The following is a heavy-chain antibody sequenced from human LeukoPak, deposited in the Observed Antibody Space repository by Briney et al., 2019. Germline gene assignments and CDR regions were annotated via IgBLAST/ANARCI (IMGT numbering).Heavy chain of an antibody. J-gene: IGHJ3*02. CDR3: ARDRMTTVTNDAFDI. CDR1: GFTFSDYY. Sequence: RGSLRLSCAASGFTFSDYYMSWIRQAPGKGLEWVSYIGSSGTTIYYADSVKGRFTISRDNAKNSLFLQMNSLRAEDTAVYYCARDRMTTVTNDAFDIWGQGTMVTVSS. V-gene: IGHV3-11*04. D-gene: IGHD4-17*01. CDR2: IGSSGTTI.